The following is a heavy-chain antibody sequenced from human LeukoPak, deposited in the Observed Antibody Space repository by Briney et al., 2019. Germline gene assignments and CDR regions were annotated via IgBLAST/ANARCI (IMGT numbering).Heavy chain of an antibody. J-gene: IGHJ6*03. CDR1: GYTFTGYS. D-gene: IGHD2-2*01. Sequence: ASVKVSCKASGYTFTGYSMHWVRQAQGQVLEWLEWINPKSGGTNYAQKFQGRVTMTRDTSISTAYMELSRLRSDDTAVYYCARVEDCSSTSCQYYYYMDVWGKGTTVTVSS. V-gene: IGHV1-2*02. CDR2: INPKSGGT. CDR3: ARVEDCSSTSCQYYYYMDV.